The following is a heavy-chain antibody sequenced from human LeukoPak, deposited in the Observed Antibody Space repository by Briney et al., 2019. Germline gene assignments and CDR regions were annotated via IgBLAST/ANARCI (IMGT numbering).Heavy chain of an antibody. CDR3: ARDLSDYGATRFAY. Sequence: PGGSLRLSCAASGFTFSSYSMNWVRQAPGKGLDWVSYISSSSSTIYYADSVKGRFTISRDNAKNSLYLQMNSLRAEDTAVYYCARDLSDYGATRFAYSSQGTLVT. J-gene: IGHJ4*02. CDR2: ISSSSSTI. V-gene: IGHV3-48*01. CDR1: GFTFSSYS. D-gene: IGHD4/OR15-4a*01.